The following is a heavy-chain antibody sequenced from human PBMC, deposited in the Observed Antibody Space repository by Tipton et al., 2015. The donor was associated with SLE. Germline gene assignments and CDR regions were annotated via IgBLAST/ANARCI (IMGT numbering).Heavy chain of an antibody. CDR2: IYHSGST. V-gene: IGHV4-38-2*02. J-gene: IGHJ4*02. CDR1: GYSISSGYY. Sequence: LRLSCTVSGYSISSGYYWGWIRPPPGKGLSEIGNIYHSGSTYYNPSLKSRVTISVDTSKNQFSLKLSSVTAADTAVYYCASVPYLGQGTLVTVSS. CDR3: ASVPY.